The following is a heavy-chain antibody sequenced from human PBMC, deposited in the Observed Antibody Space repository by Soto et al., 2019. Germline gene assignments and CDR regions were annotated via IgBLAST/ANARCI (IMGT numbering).Heavy chain of an antibody. D-gene: IGHD6-13*01. CDR2: IDPSDSYT. V-gene: IGHV5-10-1*01. CDR1: GYSFTSYW. J-gene: IGHJ5*02. Sequence: GESLKISCEGSGYSFTSYWISWVRQMPGKGLEWMGRIDPSDSYTNYSPSFQGHVTISADKSISTAYLQWSSLKASDTAIYYCARLQAAAGDNDLTFDPWGQGTLVTVSS. CDR3: ARLQAAAGDNDLTFDP.